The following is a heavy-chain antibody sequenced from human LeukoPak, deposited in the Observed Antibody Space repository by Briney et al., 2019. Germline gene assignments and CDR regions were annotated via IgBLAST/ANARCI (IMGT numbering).Heavy chain of an antibody. D-gene: IGHD5-24*01. V-gene: IGHV1-2*02. CDR3: AKAARGRLHFDYSDY. CDR1: GYTFTSYD. Sequence: GASVKVSCKASGYTFTSYDINWVRQAPGQGLEWMGWLNPNSGGTNYVQKFQGRVTMSRDASISTVYMELNRLTSDDTAVYYCAKAARGRLHFDYSDYWGQGTLVTVSS. J-gene: IGHJ4*02. CDR2: LNPNSGGT.